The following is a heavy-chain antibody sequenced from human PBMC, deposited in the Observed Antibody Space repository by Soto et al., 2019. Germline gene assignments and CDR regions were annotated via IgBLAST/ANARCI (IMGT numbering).Heavy chain of an antibody. CDR2: ISYDGSNK. CDR3: AKFPISAYYGSGSFLYYFDY. J-gene: IGHJ4*02. D-gene: IGHD3-10*01. Sequence: GGSLRLSCAASGFTFSSYGMHWVRQAPGKGLGWVAVISYDGSNKYYADSVKGRFTISRDNSKNTLYLQMNSLRAEDTAVYYCAKFPISAYYGSGSFLYYFDYWGQGTLVTVSS. V-gene: IGHV3-30*18. CDR1: GFTFSSYG.